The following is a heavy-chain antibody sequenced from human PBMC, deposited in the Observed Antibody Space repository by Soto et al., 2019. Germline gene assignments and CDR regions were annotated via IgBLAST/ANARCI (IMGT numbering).Heavy chain of an antibody. V-gene: IGHV4-39*02. D-gene: IGHD6-13*01. CDR3: ATTRGIAVGGSFDH. Sequence: QVQLQESGPGLVKPSETLSLTCIVSGASISSRSSYWGWVRQPPGKGLEWVGTFFSGSTYSNPSLRSRVTISVDTSKNHFSLRLRSVAAEDTAIYYCATTRGIAVGGSFDHWGQGTLVTVSS. J-gene: IGHJ5*02. CDR1: GASISSRSSY. CDR2: FFSGST.